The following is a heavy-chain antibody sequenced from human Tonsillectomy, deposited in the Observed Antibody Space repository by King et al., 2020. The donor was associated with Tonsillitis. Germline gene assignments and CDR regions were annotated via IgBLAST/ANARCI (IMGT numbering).Heavy chain of an antibody. CDR3: ARAAYYYDSSACLFDY. CDR1: GYSISSGYY. CDR2: VYHSGST. V-gene: IGHV4-38-2*01. Sequence: QLQESGPGLVKPSETLSLTCAVSGYSISSGYYWGWIRQPPGTGLEWIGSVYHSGSTYYNPSLKSRVTISVDTSNNQFSLKLSSVTAADTAVYYCARAAYYYDSSACLFDYWDQGTLVTVSS. D-gene: IGHD3-22*01. J-gene: IGHJ4*02.